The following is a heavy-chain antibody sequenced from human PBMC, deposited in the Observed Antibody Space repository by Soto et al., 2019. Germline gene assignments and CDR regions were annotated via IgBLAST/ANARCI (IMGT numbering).Heavy chain of an antibody. CDR2: ISSDGKSE. CDR1: GFTFSTYG. Sequence: QVQLVESGGGVVQPGRSLRLSCAASGFTFSTYGMHWVRQPPGKGLEWVAVISSDGKSEHYADPVKGRFSISRDNSKNTLSLQMNSLRVEDTAVYYCAKTITTYSGDSRVRGALVDYWGQGTLVTVSS. J-gene: IGHJ4*02. D-gene: IGHD3-22*01. V-gene: IGHV3-30*18. CDR3: AKTITTYSGDSRVRGALVDY.